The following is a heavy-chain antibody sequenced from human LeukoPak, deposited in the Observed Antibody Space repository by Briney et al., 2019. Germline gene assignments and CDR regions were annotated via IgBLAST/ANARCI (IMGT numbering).Heavy chain of an antibody. V-gene: IGHV3-33*01. Sequence: GGSLRLSCAASGFTFSNYGMHWVRQAPGKGLEWVAVTWNDGSNINYADSVKGRFSISRDNSKNTLYLQMNNLRADDTAVYYCAASTPNWFDPWGQGTLVAVSS. CDR3: AASTPNWFDP. CDR1: GFTFSNYG. J-gene: IGHJ5*02. CDR2: TWNDGSNI.